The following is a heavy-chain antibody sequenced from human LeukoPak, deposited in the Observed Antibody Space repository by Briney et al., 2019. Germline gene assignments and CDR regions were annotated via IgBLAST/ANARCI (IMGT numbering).Heavy chain of an antibody. Sequence: GGSLRLSCAASGFTFSDYCMSWIRQAPGKGLEWVSFISSSGSTIYYADSVKGRFTISRDNAMNSLYLQMNSLRAEDTAVYYCARSFFQCNYGSCLESWGQGTLVTVSS. J-gene: IGHJ1*01. CDR1: GFTFSDYC. V-gene: IGHV3-11*04. CDR3: ARSFFQCNYGSCLES. CDR2: ISSSGSTI. D-gene: IGHD4-11*01.